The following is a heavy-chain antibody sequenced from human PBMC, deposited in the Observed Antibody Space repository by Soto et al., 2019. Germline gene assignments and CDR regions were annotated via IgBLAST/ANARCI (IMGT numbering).Heavy chain of an antibody. Sequence: EVQLVESGGGLVQPGGSLRLSCAASGFTFSSYWMSWVRQAPGKGLEWVANIKQDGSEKYYVDSVKGRFTISRDNAKNSLYLQMNSLRAEDTAVDYRARGGGYSYGSLFDYWGQGTLVTVSS. D-gene: IGHD5-18*01. CDR2: IKQDGSEK. CDR1: GFTFSSYW. CDR3: ARGGGYSYGSLFDY. J-gene: IGHJ4*02. V-gene: IGHV3-7*01.